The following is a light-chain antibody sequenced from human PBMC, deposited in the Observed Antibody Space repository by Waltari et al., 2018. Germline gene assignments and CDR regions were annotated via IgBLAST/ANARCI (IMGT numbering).Light chain of an antibody. V-gene: IGKV3-20*01. CDR2: GAS. CDR3: QKYERLPAT. CDR1: QSVGTY. J-gene: IGKJ1*01. Sequence: EIVLTQSPGTLSLSPGERATLSCRASQSVGTYLAWYQQTPGQAPRLLIYGASNRAASIPDRFSGSGSGTDFSLTISRLEPEDFAVYYCQKYERLPATFGQGTKVEIK.